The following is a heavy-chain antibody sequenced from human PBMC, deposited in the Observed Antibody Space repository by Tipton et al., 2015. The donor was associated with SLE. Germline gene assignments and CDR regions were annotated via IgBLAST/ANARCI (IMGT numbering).Heavy chain of an antibody. D-gene: IGHD1-26*01. V-gene: IGHV3-43*01. Sequence: SLRLSCLVSGFNIGDYTMHWVRQDPGKGLGWVSLITWDGGKTYYADSVKGRFAVSKDNSKNSLFLQMDSLGTEDSALYYCAKQKTTINRWKYFGSWGQGTLVTVSS. CDR1: GFNIGDYT. J-gene: IGHJ4*02. CDR2: ITWDGGKT. CDR3: AKQKTTINRWKYFGS.